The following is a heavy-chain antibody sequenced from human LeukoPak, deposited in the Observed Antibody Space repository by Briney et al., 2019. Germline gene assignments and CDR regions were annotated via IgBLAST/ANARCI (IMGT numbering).Heavy chain of an antibody. CDR3: AKVLNSRSRYYFFDL. V-gene: IGHV3-9*01. D-gene: IGHD5-12*01. J-gene: IGHJ4*02. CDR1: GFSFDEFA. CDR2: ITWNGNSV. Sequence: GGSLRLSCAASGFSFDEFAMHWVRQTPGKGLEWVSLITWNGNSVGYADSVKGRFTISRDNAKDSLYLQMNSLRPEDTALYYCAKVLNSRSRYYFFDLWGQGTLVTVSS.